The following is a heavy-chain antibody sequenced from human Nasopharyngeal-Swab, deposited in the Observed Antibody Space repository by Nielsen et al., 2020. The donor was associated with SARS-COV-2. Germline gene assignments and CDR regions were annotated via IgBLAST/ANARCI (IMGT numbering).Heavy chain of an antibody. Sequence: VRQAPGKGLEWVANIKQDGSEKYYVDSVKGRFTISRDNAKNSLYLQMNSLRAEDTAVYYCARDSSGYGYFDYWGQGTLVTVSS. D-gene: IGHD5-12*01. CDR3: ARDSSGYGYFDY. V-gene: IGHV3-7*01. J-gene: IGHJ4*02. CDR2: IKQDGSEK.